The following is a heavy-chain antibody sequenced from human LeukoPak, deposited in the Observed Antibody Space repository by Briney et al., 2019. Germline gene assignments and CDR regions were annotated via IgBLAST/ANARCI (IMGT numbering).Heavy chain of an antibody. CDR2: INSDGNTT. D-gene: IGHD6-6*01. V-gene: IGHV3-74*01. CDR3: ARDFVEFDY. Sequence: GGSLRLSCAASGFTFSHYWMHWVRQAPGKGLVWVSRINSDGNTTSYADSVKGRFTVSRDNATNTLYLQMNSLRAEDTAVYYCARDFVEFDYWGQGTLVTVSS. J-gene: IGHJ4*02. CDR1: GFTFSHYW.